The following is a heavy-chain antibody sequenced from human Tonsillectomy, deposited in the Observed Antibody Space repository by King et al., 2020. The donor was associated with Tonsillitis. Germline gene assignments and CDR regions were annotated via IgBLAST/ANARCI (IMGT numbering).Heavy chain of an antibody. CDR1: GLTFSNAW. D-gene: IGHD3-16*01. Sequence: VQLVESGGGLVKPGGSLTLSCVASGLTFSNAWMTWVRQAPGKGLEWVGRIKSKTDGGTTDYAAPVKGRFTISRDDSKNTLFLQVNSLKTEDTAVYYCTTRDYATGAFDIWGQGTMVTVSS. CDR2: IKSKTDGGTT. V-gene: IGHV3-15*01. J-gene: IGHJ3*02. CDR3: TTRDYATGAFDI.